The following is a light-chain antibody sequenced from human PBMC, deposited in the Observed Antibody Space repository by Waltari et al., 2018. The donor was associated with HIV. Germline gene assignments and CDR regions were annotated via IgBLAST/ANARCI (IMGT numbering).Light chain of an antibody. V-gene: IGLV3-21*02. J-gene: IGLJ2*01. Sequence: SYVLTQPPSVSVAPGQTARITCAGSNIGGNSVHWHQQQPGQAPVLVVYDDSARPSGIPERISGSNSGTTATLTRSRVEAGDEADYFSQVWDIHSDHVLFGGGTKLTVL. CDR3: QVWDIHSDHVL. CDR1: NIGGNS. CDR2: DDS.